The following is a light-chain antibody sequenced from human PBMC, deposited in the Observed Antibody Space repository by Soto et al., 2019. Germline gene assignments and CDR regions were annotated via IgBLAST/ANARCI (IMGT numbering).Light chain of an antibody. V-gene: IGLV2-8*01. J-gene: IGLJ1*01. Sequence: QSVLTQPPSASGSPGQSVTISCTGTSSDVSGYYYVYWYQQHPGKAPKLMIYEVFKQPSGVPDRFSGSNSGNTASLTVSGVQPEDEADYYCSSYDGSNNFDVFGTGTKVTVL. CDR3: SSYDGSNNFDV. CDR1: SSDVSGYYY. CDR2: EVF.